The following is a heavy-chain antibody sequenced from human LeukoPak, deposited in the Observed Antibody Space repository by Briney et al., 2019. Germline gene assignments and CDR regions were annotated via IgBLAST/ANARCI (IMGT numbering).Heavy chain of an antibody. D-gene: IGHD6-6*01. CDR1: GGSISSRNW. V-gene: IGHV4-4*02. Sequence: SGTLSLTCAVSGGSISSRNWWSWVRQPPGKGLEWIGEIYHSGSTNYNPSLKSRVTISVDKSKNQFSLKLSSVTAADTAVYYCARHAEYSSSSGFDYWGQGTLVTVSS. CDR2: IYHSGST. J-gene: IGHJ4*02. CDR3: ARHAEYSSSSGFDY.